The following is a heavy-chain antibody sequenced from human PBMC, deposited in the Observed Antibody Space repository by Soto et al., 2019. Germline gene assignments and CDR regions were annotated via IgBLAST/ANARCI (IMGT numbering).Heavy chain of an antibody. CDR2: ISYDGSNK. Sequence: QVQLVESGGGVVQPGRSLRLSCAASGFTFSSYAMHWVRQAPGKGLEWVAVISYDGSNKYYADSVKGRFTISRDNSKNTLYLQMNSLRAEDTAVYYCARDPDYDSSGRDYWGQGTLVTVSS. J-gene: IGHJ4*02. CDR1: GFTFSSYA. CDR3: ARDPDYDSSGRDY. D-gene: IGHD3-22*01. V-gene: IGHV3-30-3*01.